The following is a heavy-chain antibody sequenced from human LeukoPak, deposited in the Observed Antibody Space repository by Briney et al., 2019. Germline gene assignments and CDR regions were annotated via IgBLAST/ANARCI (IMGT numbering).Heavy chain of an antibody. CDR1: GGSFSSPNYY. CDR2: IYTTGFT. J-gene: IGHJ4*02. V-gene: IGHV4-61*02. CDR3: ARKPMGDFWSGYYFDY. Sequence: PSETLSLTCTVSGGSFSSPNYYWSWIRQPTGKGLEWIGRIYTTGFTNYHPSLKSRVTVSIDTSKNQFYLKLSSVTAPDTAVYYCARKPMGDFWSGYYFDYWGQGTLVTVSS. D-gene: IGHD3-3*01.